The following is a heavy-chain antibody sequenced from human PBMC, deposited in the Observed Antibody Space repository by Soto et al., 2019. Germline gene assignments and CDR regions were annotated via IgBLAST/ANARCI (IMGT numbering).Heavy chain of an antibody. V-gene: IGHV3-30*05. D-gene: IGHD2-2*01. J-gene: IGHJ6*02. CDR2: ISFEGNTQ. Sequence: QVQLVESGGGVVQPGRSLRLSCAASGFTLSRYGMNWVRQAPGKGLEWVAVISFEGNTQYYADSVKGRFTISRDNSKDTLSLQIHSLRPEDTAVYYCARGAEYQLLSRDYYYGMDVWGQGTTVSVSS. CDR3: ARGAEYQLLSRDYYYGMDV. CDR1: GFTLSRYG.